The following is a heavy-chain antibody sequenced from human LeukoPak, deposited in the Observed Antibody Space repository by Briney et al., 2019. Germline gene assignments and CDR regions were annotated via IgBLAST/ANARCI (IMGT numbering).Heavy chain of an antibody. CDR1: GGSISSYY. CDR3: ARVNSGYSGN. D-gene: IGHD5-12*01. J-gene: IGHJ4*02. CDR2: IYYSGST. Sequence: SGTLSLTCTVSGGSISSYYWSWIRQPPGKGLEWIGYIYYSGSTNYNPSLKSRVTISVDTSKNQFSLKLSSVTAADTAVYYCARVNSGYSGNWGQGTLVTVSS. V-gene: IGHV4-59*01.